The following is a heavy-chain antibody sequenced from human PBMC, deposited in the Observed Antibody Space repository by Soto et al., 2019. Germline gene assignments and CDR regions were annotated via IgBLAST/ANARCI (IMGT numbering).Heavy chain of an antibody. V-gene: IGHV1-3*01. Sequence: VSVKVSCKASGYTFTSYAMHLVRQAPGQRLEWMGWINAGNGNTKYSQKFQGRVTITRDTSASTAYMELSSLRSEDTAVYYCARDRAVAGKAWFDPWGQGTLVTVSS. J-gene: IGHJ5*02. CDR3: ARDRAVAGKAWFDP. CDR2: INAGNGNT. CDR1: GYTFTSYA. D-gene: IGHD6-19*01.